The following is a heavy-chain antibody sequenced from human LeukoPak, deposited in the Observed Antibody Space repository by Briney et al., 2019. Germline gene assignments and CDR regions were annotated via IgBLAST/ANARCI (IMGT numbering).Heavy chain of an antibody. CDR3: ARGADGVSSNSRGWFDP. CDR2: ISSSSSLI. V-gene: IGHV3-21*05. J-gene: IGHJ5*02. D-gene: IGHD2-15*01. CDR1: GFTFVSYN. Sequence: GSLRLSCAASGFTFVSYNMNWVRQAPGKGLEWVAYISSSSSLIYYAGSVKGRFTVSRDSVKRSLYLQMNSLRAEDTAVYSCARGADGVSSNSRGWFDPWGQGTLVTVSS.